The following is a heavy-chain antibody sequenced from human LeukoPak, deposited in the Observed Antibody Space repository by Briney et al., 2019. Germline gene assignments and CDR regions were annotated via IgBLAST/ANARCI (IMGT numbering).Heavy chain of an antibody. D-gene: IGHD3-22*01. CDR3: AREDSSGSPGDY. J-gene: IGHJ4*02. CDR1: GFTFSSYG. CDR2: IWYDGSNK. Sequence: GGSLRLSCAASGFTFSSYGMHWVRQAPGKGLEWVAVIWYDGSNKYYADSVKGRFTISRDNSKNTLYLQMNSLSAEDTAVYYCAREDSSGSPGDYWGQGTLVTVSS. V-gene: IGHV3-33*01.